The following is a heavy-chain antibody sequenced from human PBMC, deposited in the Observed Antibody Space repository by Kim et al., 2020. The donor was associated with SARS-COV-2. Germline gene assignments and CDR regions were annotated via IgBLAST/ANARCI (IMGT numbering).Heavy chain of an antibody. Sequence: GGSLRLSCAASGFTVSSNYMSWVRQAPGKGLEWVSFIYSGGSTYYADSSKGRFTISRDNSKNTLYLQMNSLRAEDTAVYYCARGGYGDYVLGLHYGMDVWGQGTTVTVSS. CDR1: GFTVSSNY. J-gene: IGHJ6*02. CDR2: IYSGGST. D-gene: IGHD4-17*01. CDR3: ARGGYGDYVLGLHYGMDV. V-gene: IGHV3-66*01.